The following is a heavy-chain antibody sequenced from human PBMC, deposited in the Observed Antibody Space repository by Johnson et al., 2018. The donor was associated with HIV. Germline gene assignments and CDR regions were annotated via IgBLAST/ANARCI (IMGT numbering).Heavy chain of an antibody. CDR1: GFTFSGSA. Sequence: VQLVESGGGLVQPGGSLKLSCAASGFTFSGSAMHWVRQASGKGLEWVGRIRSKANSYATAYAASVKGRFTISRDDSKNTAYLQMNSLKTEDTAVYYCTAALRVKGIWGQGTMVTVSS. D-gene: IGHD6-13*01. CDR2: IRSKANSYAT. J-gene: IGHJ3*02. CDR3: TAALRVKGI. V-gene: IGHV3-73*02.